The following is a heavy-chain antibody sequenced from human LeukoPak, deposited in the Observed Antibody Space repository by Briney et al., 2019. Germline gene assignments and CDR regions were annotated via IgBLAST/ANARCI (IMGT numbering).Heavy chain of an antibody. J-gene: IGHJ4*02. CDR1: GFTFSSYA. CDR2: ISYDGSNK. Sequence: GGSLRLSCAASGFTFSSYAMHWVRQAPGKGLEWVAVISYDGSNKYYADSVKGRFTISRDNSKNTLYLQMNSLRAEDTAVYYCAKGYSCDYWGQGTLVTVSS. D-gene: IGHD2-15*01. V-gene: IGHV3-30*04. CDR3: AKGYSCDY.